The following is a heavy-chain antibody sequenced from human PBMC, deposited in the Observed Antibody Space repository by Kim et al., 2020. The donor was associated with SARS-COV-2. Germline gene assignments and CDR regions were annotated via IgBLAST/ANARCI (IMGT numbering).Heavy chain of an antibody. D-gene: IGHD3-10*01. J-gene: IGHJ5*02. CDR3: ARGGWFGELEFFDP. Sequence: PSLKSRVTISVDTSKNQFSLKLSSVTAADTAVYYCARGGWFGELEFFDPWGQGTLVTVSS. V-gene: IGHV4-34*01.